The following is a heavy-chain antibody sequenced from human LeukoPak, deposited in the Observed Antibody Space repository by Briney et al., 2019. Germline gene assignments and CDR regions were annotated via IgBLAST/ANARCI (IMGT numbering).Heavy chain of an antibody. CDR2: ISSSSSYI. CDR3: ARDRWDSSWLYYFDY. Sequence: PGGSLRLSCAASGFTFSSYAMSWVRQAPGKGLEWVSSISSSSSYIYYADSVKGRFTISRDNAKNSLYLQMNSLRAEDTAVYYCARDRWDSSWLYYFDYWGQGTLVTVSS. CDR1: GFTFSSYA. V-gene: IGHV3-21*01. J-gene: IGHJ4*02. D-gene: IGHD6-13*01.